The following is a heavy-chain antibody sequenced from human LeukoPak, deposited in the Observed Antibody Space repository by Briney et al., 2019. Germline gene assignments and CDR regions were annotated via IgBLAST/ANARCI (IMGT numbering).Heavy chain of an antibody. D-gene: IGHD6-13*01. Sequence: ASVKVSCKASGYTFTSYDINWVRQATGQGLEWMGWMNPNSGNTGYAQKFQGRVTITRNTSISTAYMELSSLRSEDTAVYYCARGARIAAAWFDPWGQGTLVTVSS. CDR3: ARGARIAAAWFDP. J-gene: IGHJ5*02. CDR2: MNPNSGNT. V-gene: IGHV1-8*03. CDR1: GYTFTSYD.